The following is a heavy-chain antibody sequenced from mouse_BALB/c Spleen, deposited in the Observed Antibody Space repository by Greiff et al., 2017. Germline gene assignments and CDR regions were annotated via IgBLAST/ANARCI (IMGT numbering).Heavy chain of an antibody. J-gene: IGHJ4*01. Sequence: EVQLVESGGGLVKPGGSLKLSCAASGFTFSSYAMSWVRRTPEKRLEWVATISSGGSYTYYPDSVKGRFTISRDNAKNTLYLQMSSLRSEDTAMYYCARRYDEAMDYWGQGTSVTVSS. CDR1: GFTFSSYA. CDR3: ARRYDEAMDY. V-gene: IGHV5-9-3*01. D-gene: IGHD2-14*01. CDR2: ISSGGSYT.